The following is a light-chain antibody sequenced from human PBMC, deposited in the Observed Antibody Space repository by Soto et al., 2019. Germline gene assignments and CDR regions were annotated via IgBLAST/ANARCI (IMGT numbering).Light chain of an antibody. V-gene: IGKV3-15*01. CDR3: QQYNHWPLS. Sequence: TVMTQSPATLSVSPGERATLSCRASQGLGTNLAWYQQRPGQAPRLLIYAASTRATGVPARFSGSWSETEFPLTISPLQAEDFAVYYCQQYNHWPLSFGVGTKVEIK. J-gene: IGKJ4*01. CDR2: AAS. CDR1: QGLGTN.